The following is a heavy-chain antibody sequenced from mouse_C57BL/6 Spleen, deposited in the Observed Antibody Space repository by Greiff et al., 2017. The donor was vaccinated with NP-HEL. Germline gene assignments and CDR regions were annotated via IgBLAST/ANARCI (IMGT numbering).Heavy chain of an antibody. V-gene: IGHV5-6*01. D-gene: IGHD4-1*01. CDR1: GFTFSSYG. CDR3: ARHGTGSYYCDY. Sequence: EVKVVESGGDLVKPGGSLKLSCAASGFTFSSYGMSWVRQTPDKRLEWVATISSGGSYPYYPDSVTGRFTISRDNAKNTLYLHMSSLKAEDTAMYYCARHGTGSYYCDYWGQGTTLTVSS. J-gene: IGHJ2*01. CDR2: ISSGGSYP.